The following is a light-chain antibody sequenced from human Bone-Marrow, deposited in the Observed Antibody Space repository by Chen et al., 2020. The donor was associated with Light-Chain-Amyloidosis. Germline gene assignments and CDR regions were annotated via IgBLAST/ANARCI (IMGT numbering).Light chain of an antibody. CDR2: AVS. CDR1: SGDVGTYNY. V-gene: IGLV2-14*01. CDR3: SSFTSSSSYV. Sequence: QSALTQPASVSGSPGQSITISCTGTSGDVGTYNYVSWYQQHPGKAPKVMIYAVSNLPSGVPHRFSGPKAGNWACRTMSGLQAEDGAVYYCSSFTSSSSYVFGPGTKVTVL. J-gene: IGLJ1*01.